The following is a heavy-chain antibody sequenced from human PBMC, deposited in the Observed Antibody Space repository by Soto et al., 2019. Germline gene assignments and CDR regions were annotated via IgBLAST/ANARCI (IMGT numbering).Heavy chain of an antibody. Sequence: PSETLSLTCAVYGGSFSGYYWSWIRQPPGKGLEWIGEINHSGSTNYNPSLKSRVTISVDTSKNQFSLNLSSVTAADTAVYYCARGRYYGSGSYYNLPYYYMDVWGKGTTVT. CDR1: GGSFSGYY. J-gene: IGHJ6*03. D-gene: IGHD3-10*01. V-gene: IGHV4-34*01. CDR3: ARGRYYGSGSYYNLPYYYMDV. CDR2: INHSGST.